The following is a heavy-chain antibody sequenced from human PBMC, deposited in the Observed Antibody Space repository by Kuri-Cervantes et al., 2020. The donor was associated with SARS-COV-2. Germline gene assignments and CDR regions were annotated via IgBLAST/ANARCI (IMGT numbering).Heavy chain of an antibody. J-gene: IGHJ6*03. CDR2: ISSSSSYI. CDR3: ARDYSPIAAADYYYMDV. V-gene: IGHV3-21*01. Sequence: GESLKISCAASGFTFNMSWVRQAPGKGLEWVSSISSSSSYIYYADSVKGRFTISRDNAKNSLYLQMNSLRAEDTAVYYCARDYSPIAAADYYYMDVWGKGTTVTVSS. CDR1: GFTFN. D-gene: IGHD6-13*01.